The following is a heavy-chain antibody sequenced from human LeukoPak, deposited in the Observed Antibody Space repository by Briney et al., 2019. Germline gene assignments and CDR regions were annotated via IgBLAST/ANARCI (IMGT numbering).Heavy chain of an antibody. J-gene: IGHJ4*02. CDR1: GGSIRSSYYY. Sequence: SETLSLTCTVSGGSIRSSYYYWGWIRQPPGKGLEWIGSIYDSGSTYYNPSLKSRVTISVDTSKNQFSLKLNSVTAADTAVYYCARAMWVSAERYLDYWGQGTLVTVSS. CDR3: ARAMWVSAERYLDY. V-gene: IGHV4-39*01. D-gene: IGHD2-2*01. CDR2: IYDSGST.